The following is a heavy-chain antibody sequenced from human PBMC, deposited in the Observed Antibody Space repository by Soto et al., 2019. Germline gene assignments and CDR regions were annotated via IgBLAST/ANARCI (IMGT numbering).Heavy chain of an antibody. D-gene: IGHD1-1*01. CDR1: GFTISGKKY. V-gene: IGHV3-53*01. Sequence: DVQLVESGGGVIQPGESLRLSCGAFGFTISGKKYVAWVRQAPGKGLEWVSALYDIDGSFYADSVKGRFTTSSDSSKTTVYLQMNDLRPDDTAVYYCATWHEREHAYDVWGLGTTVTVSS. CDR3: ATWHEREHAYDV. J-gene: IGHJ3*01. CDR2: LYDIDGS.